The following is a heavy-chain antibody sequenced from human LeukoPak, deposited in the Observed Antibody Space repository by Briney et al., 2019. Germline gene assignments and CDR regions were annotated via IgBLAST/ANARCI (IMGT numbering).Heavy chain of an antibody. V-gene: IGHV3-7*01. CDR3: AREMGATTP. CDR2: IKQDASEK. CDR1: GLTFSDLW. D-gene: IGHD1-14*01. J-gene: IGHJ5*02. Sequence: GGSLRLTCAASGLTFSDLWMSWVRQAPGKGLEWVANIKQDASEKYYVDSVKGRFTISRDNAKNSLYLQMNSLRTEDTAVYYCAREMGATTPWGQGTLVTVSS.